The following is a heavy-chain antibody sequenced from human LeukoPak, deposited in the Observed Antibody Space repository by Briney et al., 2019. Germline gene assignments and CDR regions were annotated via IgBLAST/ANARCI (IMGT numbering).Heavy chain of an antibody. CDR2: IIPIFGTA. CDR1: GGTLSSYA. D-gene: IGHD3-22*01. V-gene: IGHV1-69*13. Sequence: GASVKVSCKASGGTLSSYAISWVRQAPGQGLEWMGGIIPIFGTANYAQKFQGRVTITADESTSTAYMELSSLRSEDTAVYYCARDRGYYYDSSGYYGYFDYWGQGTLVTVSS. J-gene: IGHJ4*02. CDR3: ARDRGYYYDSSGYYGYFDY.